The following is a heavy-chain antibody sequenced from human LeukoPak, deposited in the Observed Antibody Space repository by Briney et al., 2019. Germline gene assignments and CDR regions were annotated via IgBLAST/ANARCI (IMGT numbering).Heavy chain of an antibody. CDR1: GGSISSSNW. CDR3: ARRAVAGTTYFDY. Sequence: SETLSLTCAVSGGSISSSNWWSWVRQPPGKGLEWIGEIYHSGSTNYNPSLKSRVTISVDKSKNQFSLKLSSVTAADTAVYYCARRAVAGTTYFDYWGQGTLVTVSS. V-gene: IGHV4-4*02. J-gene: IGHJ4*02. CDR2: IYHSGST. D-gene: IGHD6-19*01.